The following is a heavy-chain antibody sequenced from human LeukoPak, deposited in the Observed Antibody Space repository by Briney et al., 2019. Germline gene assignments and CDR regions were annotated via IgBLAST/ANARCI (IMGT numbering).Heavy chain of an antibody. J-gene: IGHJ5*02. V-gene: IGHV1-18*01. CDR2: ISSYNGNT. D-gene: IGHD2-2*01. Sequence: AAVKVSCKASGYTFTSYGISWVRQAPGQGLEWMGWISSYNGNTNYAQKLQGRVTMTTDTSTSTAYMRLRSLRSDDTAAYYCARASVPAINRYNWFDPWGQGNLVTVSS. CDR3: ARASVPAINRYNWFDP. CDR1: GYTFTSYG.